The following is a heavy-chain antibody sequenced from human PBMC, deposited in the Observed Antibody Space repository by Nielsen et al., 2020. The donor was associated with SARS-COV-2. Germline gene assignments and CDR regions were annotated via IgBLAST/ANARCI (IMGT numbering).Heavy chain of an antibody. J-gene: IGHJ6*03. CDR3: ARSVGYSSSWPKYYYHYMDV. CDR2: ISSYDGNT. D-gene: IGHD6-13*01. V-gene: IGHV1-18*04. Sequence: ASSQVSCKASGYTFTTYGISWVRQAPGQGLEWMGWISSYDGNTNYAQKLQGRVTMTTDTSTSTAYMELGSLRSDDTAVYYCARSVGYSSSWPKYYYHYMDVWGDGTTVTVSS. CDR1: GYTFTTYG.